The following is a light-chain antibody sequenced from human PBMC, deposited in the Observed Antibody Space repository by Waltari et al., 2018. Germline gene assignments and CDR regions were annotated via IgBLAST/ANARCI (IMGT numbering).Light chain of an antibody. J-gene: IGLJ3*02. CDR1: SSDVGTYNL. CDR3: CSYAGGHTLV. Sequence: QSALTQPASVSGSAGQSITISCTGTSSDVGTYNLVSWYQQHPGKAPNLMIYEASKRPSGVSHRFSGSKTGNTASLTSSGLQAEDEAYYFCCSYAGGHTLVFGGGTKLTVL. V-gene: IGLV2-23*02. CDR2: EAS.